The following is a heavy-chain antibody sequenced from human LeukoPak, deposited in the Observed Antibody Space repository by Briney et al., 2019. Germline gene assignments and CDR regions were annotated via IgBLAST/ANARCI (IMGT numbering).Heavy chain of an antibody. CDR3: ARDIELST. CDR1: GFMFRDAA. J-gene: IGHJ3*01. V-gene: IGHV3-23*01. CDR2: IASSGLNT. Sequence: GGSLRLSCAASGFMFRDAAMTWVRQAPGKGLEWVSLIASSGLNTYYADSVRGRFTISRDNSKNTLSLQMNSLRVEDTAIYYGARDIELSTWGLGTLVTVSS. D-gene: IGHD5-12*01.